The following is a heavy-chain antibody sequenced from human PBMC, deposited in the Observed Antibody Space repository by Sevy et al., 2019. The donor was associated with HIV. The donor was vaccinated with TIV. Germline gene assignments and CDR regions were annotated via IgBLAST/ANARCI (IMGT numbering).Heavy chain of an antibody. J-gene: IGHJ6*02. CDR1: GFAFSNYW. V-gene: IGHV3-7*01. D-gene: IGHD1-20*01. CDR2: IKQDGSEI. Sequence: GGSLRLSCAASGFAFSNYWMNWVRQAPGKGLEWVANIKQDGSEIYYVDSVTGRFSISRDNAKNSVFLQMNSLRVEDTAVYYCARDRGITVYNYYGMDVWGQGTTVTVSS. CDR3: ARDRGITVYNYYGMDV.